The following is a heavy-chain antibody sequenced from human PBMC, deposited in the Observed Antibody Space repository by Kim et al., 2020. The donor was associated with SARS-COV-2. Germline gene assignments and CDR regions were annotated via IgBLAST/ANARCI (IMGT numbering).Heavy chain of an antibody. CDR1: GFTFSSYW. CDR2: IKQDGSEK. Sequence: GGSLRLSCAASGFTFSSYWMSWVRQAPGKGLEWVANIKQDGSEKYYVDSVKGRFTISRDNAKNSLYLQMNSLRAEDTAVYYCARDRTYYYDSSGYNDAFDIWGQGTMVTVSS. D-gene: IGHD3-22*01. J-gene: IGHJ3*02. V-gene: IGHV3-7*03. CDR3: ARDRTYYYDSSGYNDAFDI.